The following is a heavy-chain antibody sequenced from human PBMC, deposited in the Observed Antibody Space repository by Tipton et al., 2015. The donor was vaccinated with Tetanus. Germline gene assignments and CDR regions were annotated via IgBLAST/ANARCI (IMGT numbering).Heavy chain of an antibody. CDR3: ARGREVTTVTIIGAHDWYFDL. V-gene: IGHV4-34*01. J-gene: IGHJ2*01. CDR2: INHSGST. CDR1: GGSFNDYY. D-gene: IGHD4-17*01. Sequence: TLSLTCTVHGGSFNDYYWSWIRQPPGKGLEWIGEINHSGSTNYNPSLKSRVTISVDTSKNQFSLKLSSVTAADTAAYYCARGREVTTVTIIGAHDWYFDLWGRGTLVTVSS.